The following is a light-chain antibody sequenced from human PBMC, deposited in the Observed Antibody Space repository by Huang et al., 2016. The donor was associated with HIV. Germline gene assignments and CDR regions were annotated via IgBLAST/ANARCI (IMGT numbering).Light chain of an antibody. V-gene: IGKV3-11*01. CDR1: QSISSY. J-gene: IGKJ4*01. CDR2: DAS. CDR3: QQRSNLGT. Sequence: EIVLTQSPATLSLSPGERATLSCRASQSISSYLAWYQQKPGQAPRLLIYDASNRATGIPARFSGSGSGTDFTLTISSLGPEDFAIYYCQQRSNLGTFGGGTKVEIK.